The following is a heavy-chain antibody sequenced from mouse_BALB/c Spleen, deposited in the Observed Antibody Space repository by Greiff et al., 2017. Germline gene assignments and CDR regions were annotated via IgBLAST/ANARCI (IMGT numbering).Heavy chain of an antibody. CDR2: ISDGGSYT. CDR1: GFTFSDYY. D-gene: IGHD2-2*01. CDR3: ARGGYDPMDY. J-gene: IGHJ4*01. Sequence: EVKLMESGGGLVKPGGSLKLSCAASGFTFSDYYMYWVRQTPEKRLEWVATISDGGSYTYYPDSVKGRFTISRDNAKNNLYLQMSSLKSEDTAMYYCARGGYDPMDYWGQGTSVTVSS. V-gene: IGHV5-4*02.